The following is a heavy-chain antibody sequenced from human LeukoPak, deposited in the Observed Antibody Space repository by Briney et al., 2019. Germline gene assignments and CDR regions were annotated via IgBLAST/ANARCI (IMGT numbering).Heavy chain of an antibody. CDR1: GFSFSSYA. J-gene: IGHJ4*02. CDR2: ISGSGGST. D-gene: IGHD3-10*01. CDR3: AKMVLGVMGVFDY. V-gene: IGHV3-23*01. Sequence: GGSLRLSCAASGFSFSSYAMSWVRQAPGKGLEWVSGISGSGGSTYYADSVKGRFTISRDNSKNTLYLQMNSLRAEDTAVYYCAKMVLGVMGVFDYWGQGTLVTVSS.